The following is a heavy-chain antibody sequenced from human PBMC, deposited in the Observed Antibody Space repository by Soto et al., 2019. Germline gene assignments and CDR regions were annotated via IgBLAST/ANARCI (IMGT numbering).Heavy chain of an antibody. J-gene: IGHJ3*02. CDR2: IYYSGST. V-gene: IGHV4-61*01. D-gene: IGHD2-21*01. CDR1: GGSVSSGSYY. CDR3: ARSPTGSISFDI. Sequence: QVQLQESGPGLVKPSETLSLTCTVSGGSVSSGSYYWSWIRQPPGKGLEWIGYIYYSGSTNYNPSLKSRVTISVDTSKNQFSLKLSSVTAADTAVYYCARSPTGSISFDIWGQGTMVTVSS.